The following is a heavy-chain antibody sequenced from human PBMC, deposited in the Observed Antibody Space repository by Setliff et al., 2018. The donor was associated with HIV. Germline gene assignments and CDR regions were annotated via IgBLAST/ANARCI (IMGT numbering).Heavy chain of an antibody. V-gene: IGHV3-15*01. J-gene: IGHJ3*02. D-gene: IGHD2-2*02. CDR1: GFTFDDYA. CDR2: IKSETYGGTT. CDR3: GTDVPYTGGGALYI. Sequence: GGSLRLSCAASGFTFDDYAMHWVRQPPGKGLEWVGHIKSETYGGTTDYAAPVEGRFTISRDDSKKTLYLQMNSLKSEDTAVYYCGTDVPYTGGGALYIWGQGTMVTVSS.